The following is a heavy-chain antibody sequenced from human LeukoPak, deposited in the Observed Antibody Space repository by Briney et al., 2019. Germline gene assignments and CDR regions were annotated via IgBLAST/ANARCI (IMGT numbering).Heavy chain of an antibody. CDR3: AELGITMIGGV. CDR1: GFTFSSYE. D-gene: IGHD3-10*02. V-gene: IGHV3-48*03. J-gene: IGHJ6*04. Sequence: GGSLRLSCAASGFTFSSYEMHWVRQAPGKGLEWVSYISSSGSTICYADSVKGRFTISRDNAKNSLYLQMNSLRAEDTAVYYCAELGITMIGGVWGKGTTVTISS. CDR2: ISSSGSTI.